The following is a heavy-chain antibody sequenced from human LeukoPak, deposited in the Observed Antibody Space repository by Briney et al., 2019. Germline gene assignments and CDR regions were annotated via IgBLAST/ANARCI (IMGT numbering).Heavy chain of an antibody. V-gene: IGHV3-23*01. Sequence: GGSLRLSCAASGFTFSSYAMSWVRQAPGKGLEWVSAISGSGGSTYYADSGKGRFTISRDNSKNTLYLQMNSLRAEDTAVYYYAKGADYVWGSYRYYFDYWGQGTLVTVSS. CDR1: GFTFSSYA. CDR3: AKGADYVWGSYRYYFDY. CDR2: ISGSGGST. J-gene: IGHJ4*02. D-gene: IGHD3-16*02.